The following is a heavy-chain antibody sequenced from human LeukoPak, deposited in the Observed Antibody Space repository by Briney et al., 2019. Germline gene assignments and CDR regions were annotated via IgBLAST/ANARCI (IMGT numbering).Heavy chain of an antibody. D-gene: IGHD5-18*01. Sequence: PGGSLRLSCAASGFTFSSYAMSWVRQAPGKGLEWVSVISGSGGRTYYADSVKGRFTISRDNSKNTLYVQMNSLRAEDTAVYYCARVGGYTYGYAFDYWGQGTLVTVSS. J-gene: IGHJ4*02. CDR3: ARVGGYTYGYAFDY. V-gene: IGHV3-23*01. CDR2: ISGSGGRT. CDR1: GFTFSSYA.